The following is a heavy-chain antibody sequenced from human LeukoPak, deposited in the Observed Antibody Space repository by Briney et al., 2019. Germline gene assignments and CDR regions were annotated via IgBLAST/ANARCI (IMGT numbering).Heavy chain of an antibody. CDR3: ARVRGPTVTTMYFDY. CDR1: GFIFRSHG. J-gene: IGHJ4*02. Sequence: GGSLRLSCAGSGFIFRSHGMIWVRQAPGRGLEWVSYISPGGNTIYYADSMKGRFTVPRDDAKNSLSLHMNSLRAEDTAVYYCARVRGPTVTTMYFDYWGQGTLVTVSS. D-gene: IGHD4-17*01. CDR2: ISPGGNTI. V-gene: IGHV3-48*04.